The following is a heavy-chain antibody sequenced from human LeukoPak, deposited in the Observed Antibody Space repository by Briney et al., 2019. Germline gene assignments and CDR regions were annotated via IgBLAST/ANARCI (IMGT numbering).Heavy chain of an antibody. CDR2: IYYTGST. CDR1: GGSISSSSYY. D-gene: IGHD6-19*01. Sequence: SETLSLTCTASGGSISSSSYYWGWIRQPPGKGLEWVGTIYYTGSTYYNPSLKSRVTISVDTSKNQCSLKLSSVTAADTAVYYCARRRGWYPVDYWGQGTLVTVSS. CDR3: ARRRGWYPVDY. V-gene: IGHV4-39*01. J-gene: IGHJ4*02.